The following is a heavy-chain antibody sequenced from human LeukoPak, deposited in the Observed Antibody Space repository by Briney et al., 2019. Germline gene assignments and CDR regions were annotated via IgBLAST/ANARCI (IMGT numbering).Heavy chain of an antibody. D-gene: IGHD3-3*01. Sequence: GGSLRLPCAASGFTFSRYWMHWVRQAPGKGLVWVARINSDGSTTSDADSVKGRFTISRDNAKNTLYLQMNSLRAEDTAVYYCAKARFSGMGGTLSWGQGTMVTASP. CDR2: INSDGSTT. J-gene: IGHJ3*01. V-gene: IGHV3-74*01. CDR3: AKARFSGMGGTLS. CDR1: GFTFSRYW.